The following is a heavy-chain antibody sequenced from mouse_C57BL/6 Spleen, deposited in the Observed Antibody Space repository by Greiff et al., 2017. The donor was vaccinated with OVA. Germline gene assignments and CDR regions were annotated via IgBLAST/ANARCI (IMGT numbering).Heavy chain of an antibody. CDR3: ARDQSRDDAY. CDR2: ISDGGSYT. Sequence: DVMLVESGGGLVKPGGSLKLSCAASGFTFSSYALSWVRQTPEKRLEWVATISDGGSYTYYPDNVKGRFTISRDNAKNNLYLQMSHLKSEDTAMYYCARDQSRDDAYWGQGTLVTVSA. V-gene: IGHV5-4*01. CDR1: GFTFSSYA. J-gene: IGHJ3*01.